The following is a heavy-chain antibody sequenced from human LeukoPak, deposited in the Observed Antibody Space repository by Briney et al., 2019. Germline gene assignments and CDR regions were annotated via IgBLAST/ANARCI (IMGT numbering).Heavy chain of an antibody. CDR2: ISGTSAGT. V-gene: IGHV3-23*01. CDR1: GFTFSSYA. CDR3: AKPFAPSGSNACDI. D-gene: IGHD3-3*01. J-gene: IGHJ3*02. Sequence: GGSLRLSCAASGFTFSSYAMSWVRQAPGKGLEWVSVISGTSAGTYYADSVKGRFTISRDNFKNTLYLQMNSLRAEDTAVYYCAKPFAPSGSNACDIWGQGTMVTVSS.